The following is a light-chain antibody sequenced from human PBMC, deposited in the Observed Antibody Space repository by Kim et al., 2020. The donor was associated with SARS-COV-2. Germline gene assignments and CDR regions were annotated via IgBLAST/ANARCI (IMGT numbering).Light chain of an antibody. Sequence: PGEEATLSCRASQSVSSSYLAWYQQKPGQAPRLLIYGASSRATGIPDRFSGSGSGTDFTLTISRLEPEDFAVYYCQQYGSSPPITFGQGTRLEIK. CDR2: GAS. V-gene: IGKV3-20*01. CDR3: QQYGSSPPIT. J-gene: IGKJ5*01. CDR1: QSVSSSY.